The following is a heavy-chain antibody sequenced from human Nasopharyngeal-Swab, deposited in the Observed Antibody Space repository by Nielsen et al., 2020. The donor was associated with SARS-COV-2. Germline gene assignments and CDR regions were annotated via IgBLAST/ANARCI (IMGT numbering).Heavy chain of an antibody. CDR1: GFTFSDHY. J-gene: IGHJ6*03. CDR3: ARIAGRGSIYYYYMDV. V-gene: IGHV3-21*01. Sequence: GESLKISCAASGFTFSDHYMDWVRQVPGEGLEWVSSISGSGSYVYYADSVKGRFTISKDSAKNSLYLQMNSLRAEDTAVYFCARIAGRGSIYYYYMDVWGTGTTVTVSS. CDR2: ISGSGSYV. D-gene: IGHD1-26*01.